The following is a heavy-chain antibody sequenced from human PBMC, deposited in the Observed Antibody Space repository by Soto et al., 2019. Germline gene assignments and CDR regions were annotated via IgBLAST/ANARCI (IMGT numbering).Heavy chain of an antibody. J-gene: IGHJ4*01. V-gene: IGHV4-30-2*01. CDR3: AREMSYYFDS. CDR2: VYHSGTT. Sequence: QVLLQESGSGLVKPSQTLVLTCTVSGDSISRDGSSWSWLRQPPGKGLEWIGYVYHSGTTYYNPSLKSRVTTSVDKSKNQFSLRLASVTAADTAVYYCAREMSYYFDSWGHGTLVTVSS. CDR1: GDSISRDGSS.